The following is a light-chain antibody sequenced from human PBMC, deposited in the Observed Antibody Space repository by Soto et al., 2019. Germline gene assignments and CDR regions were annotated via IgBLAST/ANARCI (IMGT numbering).Light chain of an antibody. CDR1: QSLVYSDGNAY. V-gene: IGKV2-30*01. J-gene: IGKJ2*01. Sequence: DVVMTQSPLSLPVTLGQPASISCRSSQSLVYSDGNAYLSWFQQRPGQSPRRLIYKVFNRDSGVPDRFSGSGSGTDFTLKISRVEAEDVGVYYCMQGTHWPPVTFGQGTKLEIK. CDR2: KVF. CDR3: MQGTHWPPVT.